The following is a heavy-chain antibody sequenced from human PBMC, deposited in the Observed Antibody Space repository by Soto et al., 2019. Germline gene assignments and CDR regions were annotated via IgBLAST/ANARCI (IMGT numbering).Heavy chain of an antibody. CDR3: ATFSRTSSCLHDWFDP. CDR2: ISPRSDYT. Sequence: VTVSCKXSGYTFTSHDTNWLRQATGKGLEWMSYISPRSDYTGYAHSFHGRVTITRNSSMSTSYMQLSSLRSEDTAVYYCATFSRTSSCLHDWFDPWGQGTLVTVSS. V-gene: IGHV1-8*02. D-gene: IGHD2-2*01. J-gene: IGHJ5*02. CDR1: GYTFTSHD.